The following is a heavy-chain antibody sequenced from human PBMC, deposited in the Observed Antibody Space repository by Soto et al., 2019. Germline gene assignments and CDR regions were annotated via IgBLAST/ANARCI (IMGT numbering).Heavy chain of an antibody. D-gene: IGHD6-19*01. CDR2: IYYSGST. CDR3: ARLARGSSGWYGSDYYYMDV. Sequence: SETLSLTCTVSGGSLSSSSYYWGWIRQPPGKGLEWIGSIYYSGSTYYNPSLKSRVTISVDTSKNQFSLKLSSVTAADTAVYYCARLARGSSGWYGSDYYYMDVWGKGTTVTVSS. V-gene: IGHV4-39*01. CDR1: GGSLSSSSYY. J-gene: IGHJ6*03.